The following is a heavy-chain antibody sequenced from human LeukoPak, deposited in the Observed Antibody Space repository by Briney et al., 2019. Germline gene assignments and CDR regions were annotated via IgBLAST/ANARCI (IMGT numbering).Heavy chain of an antibody. J-gene: IGHJ6*03. V-gene: IGHV4-34*01. CDR2: INHGGVT. Sequence: SETLSLTCAVYGGSFSGYYWSWIRQTPGKGLEWMGEINHGGVTNYNPSLKSRVSISIDTSTNEISLNMSSVTAADTGIYYCARGRNWQTFYHYYMDVWGKGATVTVS. CDR3: ARGRNWQTFYHYYMDV. CDR1: GGSFSGYY. D-gene: IGHD1-14*01.